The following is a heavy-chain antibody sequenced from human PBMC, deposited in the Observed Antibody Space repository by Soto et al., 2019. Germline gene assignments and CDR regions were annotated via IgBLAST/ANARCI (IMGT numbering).Heavy chain of an antibody. Sequence: SETLSLTCAVYGGSFSGYYWSWIRQPPGKGLEWIGEINHSGSTNYTPSLKSRVTISVDTSKNQFSLKLSSVTAADTAVYYCARGKPLYGLPKRTFAYWGQGALGPVSS. CDR1: GGSFSGYY. D-gene: IGHD3-16*01. CDR3: ARGKPLYGLPKRTFAY. V-gene: IGHV4-34*01. CDR2: INHSGST. J-gene: IGHJ4*02.